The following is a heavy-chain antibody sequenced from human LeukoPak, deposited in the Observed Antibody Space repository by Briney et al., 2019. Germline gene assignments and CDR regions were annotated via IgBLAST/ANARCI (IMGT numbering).Heavy chain of an antibody. V-gene: IGHV3-30*04. Sequence: PGGSLRLSCAASGFTISSYAMHWVRQAPRKGLEWVAVISYDGSNKYYADSVKGRFTISRDNSKNTLYLQMNSLRAEDTAVYHCAKDERYSSGGHYFDYWGQGTLVTVSS. CDR3: AKDERYSSGGHYFDY. CDR1: GFTISSYA. J-gene: IGHJ4*02. D-gene: IGHD6-19*01. CDR2: ISYDGSNK.